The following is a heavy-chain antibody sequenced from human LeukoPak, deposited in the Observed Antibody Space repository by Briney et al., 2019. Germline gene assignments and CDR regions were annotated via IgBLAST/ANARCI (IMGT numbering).Heavy chain of an antibody. J-gene: IGHJ4*02. CDR2: IYWNDDK. D-gene: IGHD4-17*01. Sequence: SGPMLVNPTQTLTLTCTFSGFSLSTSEVGVGWIRQPPGKALEWLALIYWNDDKRYSPSLKSRLTITKDTSKNQVVLTMTNMDPVDTATYYCAHRRDDGQVDYWGQGTLVTVSS. CDR3: AHRRDDGQVDY. V-gene: IGHV2-5*01. CDR1: GFSLSTSEVG.